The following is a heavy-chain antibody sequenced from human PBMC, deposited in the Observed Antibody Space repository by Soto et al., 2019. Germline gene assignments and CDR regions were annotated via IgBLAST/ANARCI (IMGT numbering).Heavy chain of an antibody. V-gene: IGHV1-69*06. J-gene: IGHJ4*02. CDR2: IIPIFGTA. D-gene: IGHD6-6*01. Sequence: GASVKVSCKASGGTFSSYAISWVRQAPGQGLEWMEGIIPIFGTANYAQKFQGRVAITADKSTSTAYMELSSLRSEDTAVYYCARSSSSHYFDYWGQGTLVTVSS. CDR1: GGTFSSYA. CDR3: ARSSSSHYFDY.